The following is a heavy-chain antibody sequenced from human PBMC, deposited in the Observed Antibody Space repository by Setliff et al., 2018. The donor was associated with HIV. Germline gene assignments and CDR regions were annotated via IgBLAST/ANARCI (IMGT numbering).Heavy chain of an antibody. CDR1: GYTFSRYG. CDR3: VRAGAEVTSHFDW. J-gene: IGHJ4*02. V-gene: IGHV1-18*01. Sequence: GASVNVSCKASGYTFSRYGITWVRQAPGQGLEWMGWISASNGNTNYAQKFQGRVIMTTDTSTSTAYMELRSLRSDDTAVHYCVRAGAEVTSHFDWWGQGTLVTVSS. D-gene: IGHD2-21*02. CDR2: ISASNGNT.